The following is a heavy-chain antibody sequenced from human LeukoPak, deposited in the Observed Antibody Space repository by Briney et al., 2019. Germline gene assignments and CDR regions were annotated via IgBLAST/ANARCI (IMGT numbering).Heavy chain of an antibody. Sequence: PSETLPLTCTVSGDSISSGGYYWTWIRQHPGKGLEWIGYICYNGSTYYNPSLKSRVTISVDTSKNQFSLKLSSVTAADTAVYYCAALLGDGSIDYWGQGTLVTVSS. CDR2: ICYNGST. D-gene: IGHD2-21*02. J-gene: IGHJ4*02. V-gene: IGHV4-31*03. CDR1: GDSISSGGYY. CDR3: AALLGDGSIDY.